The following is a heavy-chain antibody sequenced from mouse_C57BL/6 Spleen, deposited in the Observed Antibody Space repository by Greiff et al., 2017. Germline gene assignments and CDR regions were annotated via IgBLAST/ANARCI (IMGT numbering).Heavy chain of an antibody. V-gene: IGHV2-9-1*01. CDR3: ERAYSNYNAMDC. CDR2: IWTGGGT. CDR1: GFSLTSYA. J-gene: IGHJ4*01. Sequence: VKLVESGPGLVAPSQSLSITCSVSGFSLTSYAISWVRQPPGKGLALLGVIWTGGGTKYNSARKSRLSISKDNSKSQVFLKMNSLQTDDTARYYCERAYSNYNAMDCWRQGTSVTVSS. D-gene: IGHD2-5*01.